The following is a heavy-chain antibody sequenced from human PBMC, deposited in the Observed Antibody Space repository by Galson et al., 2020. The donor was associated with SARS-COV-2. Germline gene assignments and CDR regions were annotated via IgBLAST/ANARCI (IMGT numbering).Heavy chain of an antibody. CDR1: GYTFTGYY. J-gene: IGHJ4*02. D-gene: IGHD3-10*01. CDR3: ASARGYYVSWSYYTFDY. V-gene: IGHV1-2*02. Sequence: ASVTVSCKASGYTFTGYYMHWVRQAPGQGLEWMGWIKPNSGGTNYAQKFQGRVVMTRDTSISTAYMELSRLRSDDTAVYYCASARGYYVSWSYYTFDYWGQGTLVTVSS. CDR2: IKPNSGGT.